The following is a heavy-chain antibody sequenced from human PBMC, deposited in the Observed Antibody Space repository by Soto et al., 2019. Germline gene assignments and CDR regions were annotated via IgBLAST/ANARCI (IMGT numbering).Heavy chain of an antibody. CDR1: GGSISSYY. V-gene: IGHV4-59*08. J-gene: IGHJ4*02. CDR3: ARHVSSGYTLSFDY. CDR2: IYYSGST. Sequence: PSETLSLTCTVSGGSISSYYWSWIRQPPGKGLEWIGYIYYSGSTNYNPSLKSRVTISVDTSKNQFSLKLSSVTAADTAVYYCARHVSSGYTLSFDYWGQGTLVTVTS. D-gene: IGHD5-12*01.